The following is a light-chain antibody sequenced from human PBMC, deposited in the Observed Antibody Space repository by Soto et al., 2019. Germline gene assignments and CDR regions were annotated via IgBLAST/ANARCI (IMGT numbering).Light chain of an antibody. Sequence: DIQMTQSPSSLSVSVGDRVTINCRTSQSITNYLNWYQQKPGKAPKLLVYAASSLQSGVPSRFSGNGSGTDFTLTISSLQREDVASYYCQQSDSYPYTFGQGTKLEIK. V-gene: IGKV1-39*01. CDR2: AAS. J-gene: IGKJ2*01. CDR1: QSITNY. CDR3: QQSDSYPYT.